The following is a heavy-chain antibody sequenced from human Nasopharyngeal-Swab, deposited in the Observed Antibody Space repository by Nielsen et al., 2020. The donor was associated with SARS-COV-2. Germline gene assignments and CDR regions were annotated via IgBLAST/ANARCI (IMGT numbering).Heavy chain of an antibody. J-gene: IGHJ4*02. D-gene: IGHD3-22*01. Sequence: GESLKISCAASGFTFSSYEMNWVRQAPGKGLEWVGRIRSKAKGDSTDYAPSLKGRVTISRDDSRKSLFLEMNCLKTEDTAVYFCVRHRPFYYDSSDYDLWGQGALVIVAS. CDR3: VRHRPFYYDSSDYDL. CDR2: IRSKAKGDST. V-gene: IGHV3-72*01. CDR1: GFTFSSYE.